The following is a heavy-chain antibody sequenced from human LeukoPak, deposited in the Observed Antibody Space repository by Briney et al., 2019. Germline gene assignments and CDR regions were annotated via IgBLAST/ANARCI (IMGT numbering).Heavy chain of an antibody. D-gene: IGHD2-2*01. J-gene: IGHJ4*02. CDR2: ISSSSSYI. CDR3: ARGSSQAGTLLGY. Sequence: GGSLILSCAASGFTFSSYSMNWVRQAPGKGLEWVSSISSSSSYIYYADSVKGRFTISRDNAKNSLYLQMNSLRAEDTAVYYCARGSSQAGTLLGYWGQGTLVTVSS. CDR1: GFTFSSYS. V-gene: IGHV3-21*01.